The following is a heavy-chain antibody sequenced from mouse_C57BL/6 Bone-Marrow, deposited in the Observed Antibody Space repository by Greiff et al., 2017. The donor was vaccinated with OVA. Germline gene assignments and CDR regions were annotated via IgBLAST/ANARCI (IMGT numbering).Heavy chain of an antibody. J-gene: IGHJ2*01. CDR3: TRIYY. CDR1: GFNIKDDY. CDR2: IDPENGDT. Sequence: EVKLMESGAELVRPGASVKLSCTASGFNIKDDYMHWVKQRPEQGLEWIGWIDPENGDTEYASMFQGKATITADTSSNTAYLQLSSLTSEDTAVYYCTRIYYWGQGTTLTVSS. V-gene: IGHV14-4*01.